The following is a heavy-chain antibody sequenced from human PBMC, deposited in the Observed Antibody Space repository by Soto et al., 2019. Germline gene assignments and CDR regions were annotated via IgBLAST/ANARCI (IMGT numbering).Heavy chain of an antibody. D-gene: IGHD3-10*01. CDR1: GYTFTSYY. V-gene: IGHV1-46*01. Sequence: ASVKVSCKTSGYTFTSYYMHWVRQAPGQGLEWMGIINPSGGSTSYAQKFQGRVTMTRDTSTSTVYMELSSLRSEDTAVYYCARDGSGYYVSGIYHPGGYYYYGMDVGGQGTTVTVSS. CDR3: ARDGSGYYVSGIYHPGGYYYYGMDV. J-gene: IGHJ6*02. CDR2: INPSGGST.